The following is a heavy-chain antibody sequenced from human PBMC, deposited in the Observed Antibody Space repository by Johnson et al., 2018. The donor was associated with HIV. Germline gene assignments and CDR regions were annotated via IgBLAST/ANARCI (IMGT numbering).Heavy chain of an antibody. V-gene: IGHV3-66*02. J-gene: IGHJ3*02. D-gene: IGHD6-13*01. Sequence: VQLVESGGGVVQPGRSLRLSCAASGFTVTNNYMSWVRQAPGKGLEWVSVIYSGGNTYYADSLKGRFTISRDNTKNSLYLQMNSLRSDDTAVYFCARDQAYRSSWAFSFDIWGQGTMVIVSS. CDR1: GFTVTNNY. CDR3: ARDQAYRSSWAFSFDI. CDR2: IYSGGNT.